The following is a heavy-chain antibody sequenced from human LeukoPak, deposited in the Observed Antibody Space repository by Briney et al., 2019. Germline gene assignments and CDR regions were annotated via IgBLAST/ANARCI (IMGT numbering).Heavy chain of an antibody. CDR2: INPNSGGT. CDR3: ARAHRGSAWAFDY. D-gene: IGHD6-19*01. V-gene: IGHV1-2*02. CDR1: GYTFTGYY. Sequence: GASVKVSCKASGYTFTGYYMHWVRQAPGQGLEWMGWINPNSGGTNYAQKFQGRVTMTRDTSISTAYMELSRLRSDDTAVYYCARAHRGSAWAFDYWGQGTLVTVSS. J-gene: IGHJ4*02.